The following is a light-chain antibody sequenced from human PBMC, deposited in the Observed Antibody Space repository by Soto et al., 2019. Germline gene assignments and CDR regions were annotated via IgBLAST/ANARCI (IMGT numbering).Light chain of an antibody. Sequence: DIQMTQSPSSLSASVGDRVTITCRASQTISSYLNWYQQIPGKAPKLLIYAASSLLSGVPSRFSGSGSGTEFTLTITSLQPDDFATYYCQQYTSYWTFGQGTKVEIK. V-gene: IGKV1-39*01. CDR1: QTISSY. CDR2: AAS. J-gene: IGKJ1*01. CDR3: QQYTSYWT.